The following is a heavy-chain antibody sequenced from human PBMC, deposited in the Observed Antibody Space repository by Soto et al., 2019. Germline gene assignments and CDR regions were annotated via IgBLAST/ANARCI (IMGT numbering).Heavy chain of an antibody. CDR1: GDSLSTDYW. CDR2: IHHSGIH. Sequence: SGTLSLTGTVSGDSLSTDYWWSWVRQPAGKGLSWIEEIHHSGIHNYIQSVTRPATMSADRSNHQVSLELTSVAAAATAVSYCARAISYRWVYFGQGILVTVSS. D-gene: IGHD2-21*01. CDR3: ARAISYRWVY. V-gene: IGHV4-4*02. J-gene: IGHJ4*02.